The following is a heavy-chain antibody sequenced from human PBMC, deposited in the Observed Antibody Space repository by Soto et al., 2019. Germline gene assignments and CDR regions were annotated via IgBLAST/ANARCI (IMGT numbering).Heavy chain of an antibody. V-gene: IGHV1-18*01. CDR1: GYPSTSNR. D-gene: IGHD6-19*01. Sequence: GASVKVSCKTSGYPSTSNRLSWVRRAPGQGLEWMGWISPHNGNAKYAQKFQDRVTMTADTAASTVYMELRSLRSDDSAVFYCARDRSGWYDFWGQGTLVTVSS. CDR3: ARDRSGWYDF. CDR2: ISPHNGNA. J-gene: IGHJ4*02.